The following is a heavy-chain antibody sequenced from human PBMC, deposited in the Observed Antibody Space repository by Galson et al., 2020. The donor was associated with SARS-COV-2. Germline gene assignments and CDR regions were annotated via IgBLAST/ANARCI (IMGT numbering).Heavy chain of an antibody. J-gene: IGHJ5*02. D-gene: IGHD6-13*01. Sequence: SETLSLTCSVSGGSIRGYSWSWIRQPPGKGLEWIGYIHYSGGTNYNPSLRSRVTISLDTSKNQFSLNLSSVTAADTAVYFCARRQTAASSYNWLDLWGQGTLVIVSS. CDR3: ARRQTAASSYNWLDL. V-gene: IGHV4-59*08. CDR1: GGSIRGYS. CDR2: IHYSGGT.